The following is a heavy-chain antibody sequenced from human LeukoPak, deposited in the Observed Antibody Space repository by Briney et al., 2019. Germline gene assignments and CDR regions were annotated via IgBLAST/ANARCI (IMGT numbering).Heavy chain of an antibody. CDR2: IREDGSNK. Sequence: PRGSPRLSSAGSVFTLSIHGMHWVRQAPGQGLGWVAFIREDGSNKYYADSVKRRFTISRQNSKNTLYLHKNSLLAADTPDIYFASRRLIRDLDPWGQGTLVTVS. V-gene: IGHV3-30*02. J-gene: IGHJ5*02. CDR3: ASRRLIRDLDP. D-gene: IGHD3-10*01. CDR1: VFTLSIHG.